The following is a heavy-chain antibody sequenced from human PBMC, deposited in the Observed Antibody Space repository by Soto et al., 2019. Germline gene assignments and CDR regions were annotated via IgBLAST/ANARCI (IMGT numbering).Heavy chain of an antibody. D-gene: IGHD4-17*01. CDR2: IYYSGST. CDR1: GGSISSYY. V-gene: IGHV4-59*01. CDR3: ARAHDYGDYEFDY. Sequence: SETLSLTCTVSGGSISSYYWSWIRQPPGKGLEWIGYIYYSGSTNYNPSLKSRVTISVDTSKNQFSLKLSSVTAADTAVYYCARAHDYGDYEFDYWGQGTLVTVSS. J-gene: IGHJ4*02.